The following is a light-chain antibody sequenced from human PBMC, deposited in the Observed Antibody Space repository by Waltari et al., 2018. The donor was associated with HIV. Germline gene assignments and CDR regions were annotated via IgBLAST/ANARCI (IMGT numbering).Light chain of an antibody. CDR3: QAWDSSTGGYV. Sequence: SYELTQPPSVSVSPGQTASITCSGDKLGDKYACWSQQKPGKSPVLVIDQESKRPSGIPERFSGSNSGNTATLTISGTQAMDEADYYCQAWDSSTGGYVFGTGTKVTVL. V-gene: IGLV3-1*01. J-gene: IGLJ1*01. CDR2: QES. CDR1: KLGDKY.